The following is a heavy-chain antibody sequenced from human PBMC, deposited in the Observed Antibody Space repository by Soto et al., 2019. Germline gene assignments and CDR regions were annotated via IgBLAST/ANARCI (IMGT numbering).Heavy chain of an antibody. V-gene: IGHV3-66*01. J-gene: IGHJ3*02. D-gene: IGHD1-26*01. CDR1: GFTVSSNY. CDR2: IYSGGST. Sequence: GGSLRLSCAASGFTVSSNYMSWVRQAPGKGLEWVSVIYSGGSTYYADSVKGRFTISRDNSKNTLYLQMNSLRAEDTAVYYCARDSGTTYDAFDIWGQGTMVTVSS. CDR3: ARDSGTTYDAFDI.